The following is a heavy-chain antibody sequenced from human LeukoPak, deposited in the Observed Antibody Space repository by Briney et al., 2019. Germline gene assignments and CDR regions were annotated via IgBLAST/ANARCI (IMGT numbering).Heavy chain of an antibody. J-gene: IGHJ4*02. CDR1: GHTLTELS. V-gene: IGHV1-24*01. CDR3: ATAGDPFEYYDNSGYYDY. D-gene: IGHD3-22*01. CDR2: FDPEEGKT. Sequence: ASVKVSCKVYGHTLTELSIHWVRQAPGKGLEWMGGFDPEEGKTIYAQKLQGRLTMTEDTSTRTAYMELSSLRSEDTAVYFCATAGDPFEYYDNSGYYDYWGQGTLVTVSS.